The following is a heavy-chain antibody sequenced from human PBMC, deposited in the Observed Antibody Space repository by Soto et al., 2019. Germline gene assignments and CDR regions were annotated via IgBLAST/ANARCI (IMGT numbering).Heavy chain of an antibody. CDR1: GFTFSIYW. CDR2: IKQDGSEK. J-gene: IGHJ4*02. CDR3: ARDRRGYSGYDFLPYFDS. D-gene: IGHD5-12*01. Sequence: EVQLVESGGGLVQPGGSLRLSCAASGFTFSIYWMSWVRQAPGKGLEWVANIKQDGSEKYYVESVKGRFTISRDNAKNSLYLQMNSLRADDTAVYYCARDRRGYSGYDFLPYFDSWGQGTLVTVSS. V-gene: IGHV3-7*04.